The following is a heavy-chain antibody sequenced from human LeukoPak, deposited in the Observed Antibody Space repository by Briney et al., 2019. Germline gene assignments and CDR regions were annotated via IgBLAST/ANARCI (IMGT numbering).Heavy chain of an antibody. CDR3: ASLSGFYLD. D-gene: IGHD3-22*01. J-gene: IGHJ4*02. CDR2: IYYSGST. CDR1: GGSISSGGYF. Sequence: SETLSLTCTVSGGSISSGGYFWSWIRQHPGKGLEWIGYIYYSGSTYYSPSLKSRVTISVDTSKNQFSLKLNSVTAADTAVYYCASLSGFYLDWGQGTLVTVSS. V-gene: IGHV4-31*03.